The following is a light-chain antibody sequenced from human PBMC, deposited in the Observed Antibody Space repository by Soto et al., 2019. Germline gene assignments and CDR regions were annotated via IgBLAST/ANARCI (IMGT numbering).Light chain of an antibody. V-gene: IGKV3-15*01. J-gene: IGKJ4*01. CDR3: QQHHKWHPVT. CDR1: LTISND. CDR2: GAS. Sequence: VMTQSPATVSVSPGEGVTLSCRASLTISNDLAWYQQKPGQAPRLLIYGASTRATGVPARVSGGGSGTEFTLTISRPQSEDFACYYCQQHHKWHPVTFGGGTKVEIK.